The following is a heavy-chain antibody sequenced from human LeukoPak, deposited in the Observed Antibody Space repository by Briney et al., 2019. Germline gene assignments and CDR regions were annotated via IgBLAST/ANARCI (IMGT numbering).Heavy chain of an antibody. CDR2: ISYDGSNK. Sequence: GGSLRLSCAASGFTFSSYGMHWVRQAPGKGLEWVAVISYDGSNKYYAASVKGRFTISRDNSKNTLYLQMNSLRAEDTAVYYCAKDLGVRYFDWLIPGSDYWGQGTLVTVSS. CDR1: GFTFSSYG. CDR3: AKDLGVRYFDWLIPGSDY. V-gene: IGHV3-30*18. J-gene: IGHJ4*02. D-gene: IGHD3-9*01.